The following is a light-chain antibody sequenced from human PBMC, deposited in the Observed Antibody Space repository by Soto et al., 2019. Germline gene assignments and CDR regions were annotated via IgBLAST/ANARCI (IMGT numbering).Light chain of an antibody. V-gene: IGKV3-20*01. CDR1: QSLYNNY. Sequence: EFVMTQSPATLSVSPGERATLSCRASQSLYNNYLAWHQQKPGQAPRLLIYGAFSRATDIPDRFSGSGSGTDFTLTINRLEPEDSAVYYCQQYGSLITFGQGTRLEIK. CDR3: QQYGSLIT. J-gene: IGKJ5*01. CDR2: GAF.